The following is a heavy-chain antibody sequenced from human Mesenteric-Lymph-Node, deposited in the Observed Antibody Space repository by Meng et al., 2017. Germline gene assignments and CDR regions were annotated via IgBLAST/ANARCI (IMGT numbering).Heavy chain of an antibody. CDR1: GYTFTSYA. CDR3: AREASTTYSGSYYKWFDP. D-gene: IGHD1-26*01. J-gene: IGHJ5*01. CDR2: INPSGGST. Sequence: QVQLVQAGAEVKKPGASVKVSCKASGYTFTSYAMHWVRQAPGQRLEWMGIINPSGGSTSYAQKFQGRVTMARDTSTNTVYMELNSLTSEDTATYYCAREASTTYSGSYYKWFDPWGQGTLVTVSS. V-gene: IGHV1-46*01.